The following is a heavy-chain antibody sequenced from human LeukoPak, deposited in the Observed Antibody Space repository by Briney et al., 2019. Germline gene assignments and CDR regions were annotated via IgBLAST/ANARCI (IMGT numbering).Heavy chain of an antibody. V-gene: IGHV3-23*01. CDR1: GFTFCGFA. Sequence: GGALRHSCVASGFTFCGFAMTWVRQGPGKGLGGGAAVFGGGFGAYYVHSVKGRFTISRDNSKNTLYLQMNSLRVEDTAVYYCAKFEGHPWGTYRLDYWGLGTLVTVS. D-gene: IGHD3-16*02. J-gene: IGHJ4*02. CDR3: AKFEGHPWGTYRLDY. CDR2: VFGGGFGA.